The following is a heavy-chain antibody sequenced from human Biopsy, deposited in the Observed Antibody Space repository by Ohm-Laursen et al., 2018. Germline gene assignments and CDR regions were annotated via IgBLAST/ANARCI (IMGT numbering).Heavy chain of an antibody. D-gene: IGHD2-21*02. CDR2: FDPEEGQR. Sequence: GASVKVSCKVSGDRFTEFSIHRVRQAPGKGLEWMGGFDPEEGQRTYAQKFQGRLTMTEDTSADTAYMELRGLRSEDAAVYYCAADSENCGGDCYIYWGQGTQVTVSS. CDR3: AADSENCGGDCYIY. V-gene: IGHV1-24*01. CDR1: GDRFTEFS. J-gene: IGHJ4*02.